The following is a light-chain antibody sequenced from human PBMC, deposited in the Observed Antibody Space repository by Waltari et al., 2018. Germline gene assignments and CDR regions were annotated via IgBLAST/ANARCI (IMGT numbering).Light chain of an antibody. CDR1: SLRSYY. CDR2: GKN. V-gene: IGLV3-19*01. Sequence: SSELTQDPAVSVALGQTVRITCQGDSLRSYYASWYQQKPGQAPVLVIYGKNNRPSGIPDRFSGSSSGNTASLTITGAQAEDEADYYWNSRDSSGNGVFGTGTKVTVL. CDR3: NSRDSSGNGV. J-gene: IGLJ1*01.